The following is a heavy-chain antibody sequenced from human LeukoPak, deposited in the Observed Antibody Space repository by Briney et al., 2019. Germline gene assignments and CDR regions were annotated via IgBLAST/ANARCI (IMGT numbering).Heavy chain of an antibody. CDR3: VRQRGRSGSKGYFDI. V-gene: IGHV4-59*08. CDR1: GGSISSYY. D-gene: IGHD6-19*01. CDR2: IYYSGST. Sequence: SETLSLTCTVSGGSISSYYWSWIRQPPGKGLEWIGYIYYSGSTNYNPSLKSRVTISVDTSKNQFSLKLSSVTAADTAVYYCVRQRGRSGSKGYFDIWGRGTLVTVSS. J-gene: IGHJ2*01.